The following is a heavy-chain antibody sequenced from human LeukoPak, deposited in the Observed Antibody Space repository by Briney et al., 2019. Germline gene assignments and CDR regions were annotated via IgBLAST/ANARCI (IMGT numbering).Heavy chain of an antibody. V-gene: IGHV4-34*01. Sequence: PSETLSLTCAVYGGSFSGYYWSWIRQPPGKGLEWIGEINHSGSTNYNPSLKSRVTISVDTSKNQFSLKLSSVTAADTAVYFCARGPRGCSIISCFVYWFDPWGQGTLVTVSS. D-gene: IGHD2-2*01. CDR2: INHSGST. J-gene: IGHJ5*02. CDR1: GGSFSGYY. CDR3: ARGPRGCSIISCFVYWFDP.